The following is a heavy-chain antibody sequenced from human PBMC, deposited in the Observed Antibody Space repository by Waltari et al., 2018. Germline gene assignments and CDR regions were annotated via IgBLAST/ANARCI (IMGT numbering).Heavy chain of an antibody. CDR1: GLTLSNYW. V-gene: IGHV3-7*01. CDR2: IKQDGSEK. D-gene: IGHD1-26*01. CDR3: AGSVKDSGNYTPLFDY. Sequence: EVQLVESGGGLVQPGGSLRLSCAASGLTLSNYWMNWVRQAPGKGLEWVANIKQDGSEKYYVDSVEGRFTISRDNAKNSLYLQMNSLRAEDTAVYYCAGSVKDSGNYTPLFDYWGQGTLVTVSS. J-gene: IGHJ4*02.